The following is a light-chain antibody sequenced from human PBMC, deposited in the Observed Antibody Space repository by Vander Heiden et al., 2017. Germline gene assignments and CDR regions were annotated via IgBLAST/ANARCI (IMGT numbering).Light chain of an antibody. CDR3: QQRSNSART. CDR1: QSVSSY. Sequence: VLTPSPATLSLSPGERATLSCRASQSVSSYLAWYQQKPGQAPRLLIYDASNMATGIPSRFSGSGSGTDFTLTISSLEPEDFAVYYCQQRSNSARTFGGGTKVEIK. J-gene: IGKJ4*01. CDR2: DAS. V-gene: IGKV3-11*01.